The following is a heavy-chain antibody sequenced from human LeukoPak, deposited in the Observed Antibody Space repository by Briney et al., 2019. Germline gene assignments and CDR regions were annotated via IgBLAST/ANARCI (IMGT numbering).Heavy chain of an antibody. CDR2: IYYSGST. CDR1: GVSISSSSYY. Sequence: PSETLSLTCTVSGVSISSSSYYWGWLRQPPGKGLEWIASIYYSGSTYYNPSLKSRVTISVDTSKNAFSLKLSSVTAADTAVYYCARVYSGYDQFDYWGQGTLVTVSS. CDR3: ARVYSGYDQFDY. J-gene: IGHJ4*02. V-gene: IGHV4-39*07. D-gene: IGHD5-12*01.